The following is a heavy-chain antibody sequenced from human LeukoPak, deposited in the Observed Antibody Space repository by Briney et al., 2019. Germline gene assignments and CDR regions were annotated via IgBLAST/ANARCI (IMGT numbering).Heavy chain of an antibody. V-gene: IGHV1-69*05. CDR1: GGTFSSYA. CDR2: IIPIFGTA. D-gene: IGHD3-10*01. J-gene: IGHJ4*02. Sequence: SVKVSCKASGGTFSSYAISWVRQAPGQGLEWMGGIIPIFGTANYAQKFQGRVTITTDESTSTAYMELSSLRSEDTAVYYCATGTPGREYYFDCWGQGTLVTVSS. CDR3: ATGTPGREYYFDC.